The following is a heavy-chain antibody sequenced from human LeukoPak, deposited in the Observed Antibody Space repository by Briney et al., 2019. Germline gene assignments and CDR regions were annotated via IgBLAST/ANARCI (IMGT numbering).Heavy chain of an antibody. J-gene: IGHJ3*02. CDR2: ISAYNGNT. CDR3: ARAYDSSGYYPHAFDI. CDR1: GYTFTSYG. V-gene: IGHV1-18*01. D-gene: IGHD3-22*01. Sequence: ASVKVSCKASGYTFTSYGISWVRQAPGQGLEWMGWISAYNGNTNYAQKLQGRVTMTTDTSTSTAYMELRSLRSDDTAVYYCARAYDSSGYYPHAFDIWGQGTMVTVSS.